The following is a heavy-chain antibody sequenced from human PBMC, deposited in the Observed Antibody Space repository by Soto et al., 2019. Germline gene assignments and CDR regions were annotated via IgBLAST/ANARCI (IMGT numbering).Heavy chain of an antibody. D-gene: IGHD1-26*01. CDR2: ISYDGSNK. J-gene: IGHJ5*02. V-gene: IGHV3-30-3*01. CDR3: ARDLRGAAPS. Sequence: PGGSLRLSCAASGFTFSSYAMHWVRQAPGKGLEWVAVISYDGSNKYYADSVKGRFTISRDNSKNTLYLQMNSLRAEDTAVYYCARDLRGAAPSWGQGTLVTASS. CDR1: GFTFSSYA.